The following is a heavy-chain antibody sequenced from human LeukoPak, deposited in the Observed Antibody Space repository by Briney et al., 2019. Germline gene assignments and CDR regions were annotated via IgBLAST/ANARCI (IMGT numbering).Heavy chain of an antibody. V-gene: IGHV3-73*01. Sequence: TGGSLRLSCAASGFTFSGSAMHWVRQASGKGLEWVGRIRSKANSYATAYAASVKGRFTISRDDSKNTAYLQMNSLKTEDTAVYYCTLRMAAAGTGNFYDYWGQGTLVTVSS. J-gene: IGHJ4*02. CDR2: IRSKANSYAT. D-gene: IGHD6-13*01. CDR1: GFTFSGSA. CDR3: TLRMAAAGTGNFYDY.